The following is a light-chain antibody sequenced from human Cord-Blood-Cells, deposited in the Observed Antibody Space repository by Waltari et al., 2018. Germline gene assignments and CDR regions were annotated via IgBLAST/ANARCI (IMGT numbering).Light chain of an antibody. CDR1: NIGSKN. J-gene: IGLJ1*01. Sequence: ELTQPLSVSVALGQTARITCGGNNIGSKNVHWYQQKPGQAPVLVIYRDSNRPSGIPERFSGSNSGNTATLTISRAQAGDEADYYCQVWDSTGVFGTGTKVTVL. CDR2: RDS. V-gene: IGLV3-9*01. CDR3: QVWDSTGV.